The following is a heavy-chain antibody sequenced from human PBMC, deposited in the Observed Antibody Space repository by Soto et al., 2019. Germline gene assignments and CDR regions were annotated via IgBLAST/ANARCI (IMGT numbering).Heavy chain of an antibody. CDR2: INHSGST. CDR1: GGSFSGYY. V-gene: IGHV4-34*01. CDR3: ASTAGYFDY. D-gene: IGHD3-10*01. J-gene: IGHJ4*02. Sequence: PSETLSLTCAVYGGSFSGYYWSWIRQPPGKGLEWIGEINHSGSTNYNPSLKSRVTISVDTSKNQFSLKLSSVTAADTAVYYCASTAGYFDYWGQGTLVTVSS.